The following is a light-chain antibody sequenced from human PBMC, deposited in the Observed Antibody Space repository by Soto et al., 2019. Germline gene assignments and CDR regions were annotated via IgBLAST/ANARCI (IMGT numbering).Light chain of an antibody. Sequence: DIQMTQSPSSLSASVGDRVTIACRASQSINSNLNWYQQKPGEAPKVLISAASNLQSGVPSRFSGGGFGTDFSLTNSSLQPEDFATYYCQQSYTVPLTFGGGTKVEIK. CDR3: QQSYTVPLT. CDR1: QSINSN. V-gene: IGKV1-39*01. J-gene: IGKJ4*01. CDR2: AAS.